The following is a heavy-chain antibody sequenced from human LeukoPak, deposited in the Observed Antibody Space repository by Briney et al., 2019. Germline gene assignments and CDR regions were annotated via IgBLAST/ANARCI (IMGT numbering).Heavy chain of an antibody. CDR2: INTDGSST. J-gene: IGHJ3*02. CDR1: GFTFSSYW. CDR3: ARTGLCSRTSCYRPHAFDI. Sequence: GGSLRLSCAASGFTFSSYWMHWVRQAPGKGLVWVSRINTDGSSTSYADSVKGRFTISRDNAKNTLYLQMNSLRAEDTAVYYWARTGLCSRTSCYRPHAFDIWGQGTMVTVSS. D-gene: IGHD2-2*02. V-gene: IGHV3-74*01.